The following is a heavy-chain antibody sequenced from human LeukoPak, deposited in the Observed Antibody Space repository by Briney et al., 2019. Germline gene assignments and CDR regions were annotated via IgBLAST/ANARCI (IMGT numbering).Heavy chain of an antibody. D-gene: IGHD6-19*01. J-gene: IGHJ4*02. Sequence: GGSLRLSCAASGFSFNTYWMSWVRQAPGKGLEWVANIKHDGSEKYYVDSVKGRFTISRDNAKKSLYLQMNSLRAEDTAVYYCARESSSGWYVGGFDYWGQGTLVTVSS. V-gene: IGHV3-7*01. CDR1: GFSFNTYW. CDR3: ARESSSGWYVGGFDY. CDR2: IKHDGSEK.